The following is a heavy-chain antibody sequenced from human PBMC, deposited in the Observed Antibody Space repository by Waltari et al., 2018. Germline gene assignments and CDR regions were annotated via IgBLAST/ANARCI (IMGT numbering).Heavy chain of an antibody. Sequence: QVQLVQSGAEVKKTGASVKVSCKASGYNFTGYYMHWVRQAPGQGLEWMGRINPNSCGTNYAQKFQCMVTMTRDTYISTSYMELSRLRSDDTAVYYCSSWYRNNTYWGQGTLVTVSS. D-gene: IGHD6-13*01. CDR1: GYNFTGYY. J-gene: IGHJ4*02. CDR3: SSWYRNNTY. V-gene: IGHV1-2*06. CDR2: INPNSCGT.